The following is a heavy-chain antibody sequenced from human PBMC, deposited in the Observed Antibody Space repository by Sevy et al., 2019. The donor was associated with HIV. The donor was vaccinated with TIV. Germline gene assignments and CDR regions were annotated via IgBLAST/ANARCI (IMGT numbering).Heavy chain of an antibody. J-gene: IGHJ5*02. CDR2: ISRTSTTT. V-gene: IGHV3-48*02. CDR1: GFTFSTYS. CDR3: AREAYYYDSREENWFDP. D-gene: IGHD3-22*01. Sequence: GGSLRLSCKASGFTFSTYSMHWVRQAPGMGLEWVSSISRTSTTTYYADSAKGRFTISRDNAKNSLYLQMNSLRDEDTAVYYCAREAYYYDSREENWFDPWGQGTLVTVSS.